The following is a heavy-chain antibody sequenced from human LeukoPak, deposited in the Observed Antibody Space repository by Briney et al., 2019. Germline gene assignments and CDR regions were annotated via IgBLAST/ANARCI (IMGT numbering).Heavy chain of an antibody. V-gene: IGHV3-11*01. D-gene: IGHD6-13*01. CDR3: ARDIAAGGYVDY. Sequence: PGRSLRLSCAASGFTFSDYYMSWIRQAPGKGLEWISYISSSGSIIYYADSMKGRFTISRDNAKNSMYLQMNSLRAEDTAVYYCARDIAAGGYVDYWGQGTLVTVSS. CDR1: GFTFSDYY. CDR2: ISSSGSII. J-gene: IGHJ4*02.